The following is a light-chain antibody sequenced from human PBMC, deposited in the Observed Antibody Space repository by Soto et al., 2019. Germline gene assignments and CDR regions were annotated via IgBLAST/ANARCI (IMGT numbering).Light chain of an antibody. J-gene: IGLJ1*01. CDR1: SSDVGGYNY. CDR2: DVS. CDR3: SSYTSSSTSYV. Sequence: QSVLTQPASVSGSPGRWITISCTGTSSDVGGYNYVSWYQQHPGKAPKLMIYDVSNRPSGVSNRFSGSKSGNTASLTISGLQAEDEADYYCSSYTSSSTSYVFGTGTKVTVL. V-gene: IGLV2-14*01.